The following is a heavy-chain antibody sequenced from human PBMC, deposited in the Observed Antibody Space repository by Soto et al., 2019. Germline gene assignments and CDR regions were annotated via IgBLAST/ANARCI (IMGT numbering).Heavy chain of an antibody. Sequence: SETLSLTCAVYGGSFSGYYWSWIRQPPGKGLEWIGEINHSGSTNYDPSLKSRVTISVDTSKNQFSLKLSSVTAADTAVYYCARGVDYYGSGSYYFYYGMDVWGQGTTVTVSS. D-gene: IGHD3-10*01. CDR2: INHSGST. CDR1: GGSFSGYY. J-gene: IGHJ6*02. V-gene: IGHV4-34*01. CDR3: ARGVDYYGSGSYYFYYGMDV.